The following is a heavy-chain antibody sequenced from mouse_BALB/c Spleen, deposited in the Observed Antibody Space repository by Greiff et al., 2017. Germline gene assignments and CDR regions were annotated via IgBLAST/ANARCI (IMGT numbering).Heavy chain of an antibody. Sequence: EVQLQQSGAELVKPGASVKLSCTASGFNIKDTYMHWVKQRPEQGLEWIGRIDPANGNTKYDPKFQGKATITADTSSNTAYLQLSSLTSEDTAVYYCARGIYYAHWYFDVWGAGTTVTVSS. J-gene: IGHJ1*01. CDR2: IDPANGNT. CDR1: GFNIKDTY. V-gene: IGHV14-3*02. CDR3: ARGIYYAHWYFDV. D-gene: IGHD1-1*01.